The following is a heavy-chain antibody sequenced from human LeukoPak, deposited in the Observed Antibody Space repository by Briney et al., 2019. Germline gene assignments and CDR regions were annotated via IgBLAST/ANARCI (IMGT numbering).Heavy chain of an antibody. D-gene: IGHD6-13*01. V-gene: IGHV3-66*01. CDR2: IHTDGNT. J-gene: IGHJ4*02. Sequence: GGSLRLSCAASGITVSSNYMSWVRQAPGRGLEWVSTIHTDGNTNYADSVKGRFIISRDGSKNTLHVQMNSLRAEDTAVYYCARGPRILAAGSYYFDYWGQGSLVTVSS. CDR1: GITVSSNY. CDR3: ARGPRILAAGSYYFDY.